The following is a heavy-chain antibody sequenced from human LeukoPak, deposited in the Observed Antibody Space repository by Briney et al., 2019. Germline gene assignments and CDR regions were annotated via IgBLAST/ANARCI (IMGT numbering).Heavy chain of an antibody. CDR2: IYHSGST. CDR1: GGSISSSNW. Sequence: SETLSLTCAVSGGSISSSNWWSWVRQPPGKGLEWIGEIYHSGSTNYNPSLKSRVTISVDKSKNQFSLRLSSVTAADTAVYYCAKKTSEYGDASSPDYWGQGTLVTVSS. V-gene: IGHV4-4*02. D-gene: IGHD4-17*01. J-gene: IGHJ4*02. CDR3: AKKTSEYGDASSPDY.